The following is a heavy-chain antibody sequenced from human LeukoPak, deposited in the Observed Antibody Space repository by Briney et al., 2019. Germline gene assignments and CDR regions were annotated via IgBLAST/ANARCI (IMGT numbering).Heavy chain of an antibody. CDR3: ARVLPGDGYSYGY. V-gene: IGHV1-2*02. D-gene: IGHD5-18*01. Sequence: GASVKVSCKTSGYTFTDYYMHWVRQAPGQGLEYMGWINPSSGGTDYAQKFQGRDTMTRDSSISTAYMELSSLRSDDTAMYYCARVLPGDGYSYGYWGQGTTVTVS. CDR1: GYTFTDYY. J-gene: IGHJ6*02. CDR2: INPSSGGT.